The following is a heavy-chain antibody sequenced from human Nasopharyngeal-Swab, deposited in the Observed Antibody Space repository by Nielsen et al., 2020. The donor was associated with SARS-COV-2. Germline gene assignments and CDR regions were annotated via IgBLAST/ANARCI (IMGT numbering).Heavy chain of an antibody. D-gene: IGHD3-10*01. CDR3: ARSSNVLLWFGEFYYFDY. CDR1: SGSISSSSYY. V-gene: IGHV4-39*01. Sequence: SETLSLTCTVSSGSISSSSYYWGWIRQPPGKGLEWIGSIYYSGITYYNPSLKSRVTISVDTSKNQLSLKLSSVTAADTAVYYCARSSNVLLWFGEFYYFDYWGQGTLVTVSS. CDR2: IYYSGIT. J-gene: IGHJ4*02.